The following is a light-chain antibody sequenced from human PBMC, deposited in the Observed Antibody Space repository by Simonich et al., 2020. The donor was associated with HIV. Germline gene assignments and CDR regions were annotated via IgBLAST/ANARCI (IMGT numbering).Light chain of an antibody. Sequence: QSALTQPASVSGSPGKSITISCPGTRSDVGGYNFVSWYQQHPGQAPKLMIFDVSKRPSGVSNRFSGSKSGDTASLTISGLQAEDEADYYCSSYTSSRTLVFGGGTKLTVL. CDR1: RSDVGGYNF. CDR3: SSYTSSRTLV. CDR2: DVS. V-gene: IGLV2-14*01. J-gene: IGLJ2*01.